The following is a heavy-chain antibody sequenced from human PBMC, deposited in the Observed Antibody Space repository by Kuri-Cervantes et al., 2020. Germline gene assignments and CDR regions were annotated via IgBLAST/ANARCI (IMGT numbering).Heavy chain of an antibody. V-gene: IGHV3-21*01. CDR1: GFTFSSYS. Sequence: GESLKISCAASGFTFSSYSMNWVRQAPGKGLEWVSSISSSSSYIYYADSVKGRFTISRDNAKNSLYLQMNSLRAEDTAVYYCARERGGRSSGYYYYYGMDVWGQGTTVTVS. J-gene: IGHJ6*02. CDR2: ISSSSSYI. D-gene: IGHD3-22*01. CDR3: ARERGGRSSGYYYYYGMDV.